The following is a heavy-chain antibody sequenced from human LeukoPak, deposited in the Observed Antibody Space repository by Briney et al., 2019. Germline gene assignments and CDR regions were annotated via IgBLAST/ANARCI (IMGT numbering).Heavy chain of an antibody. J-gene: IGHJ4*02. CDR3: ARQYTGIDY. Sequence: PSETLSLTCTVSGGSISSSSYYWGWIRQPPGKGLEWIGSIYYSGSTYYNPSLKSRDTISVDTSKNQFSLKLSSVTATDTAVFYCARQYTGIDYWGQGSLVTVSS. CDR2: IYYSGST. D-gene: IGHD2-2*02. CDR1: GGSISSSSYY. V-gene: IGHV4-39*01.